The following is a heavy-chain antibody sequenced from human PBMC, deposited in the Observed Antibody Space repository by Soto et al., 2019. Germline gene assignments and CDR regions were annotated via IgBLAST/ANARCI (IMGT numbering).Heavy chain of an antibody. CDR1: GYSFDDYA. CDR3: AKEFNRLVWFGDCFYMDF. Sequence: EAQLVESGGGVAQPGRSLRLSCEGSGYSFDDYAMHWVRQAPGKGLEWVSGISWNSNRVAYADSVKGRFSISRYNVLNDVYLEMNSLRPEDTALYYCAKEFNRLVWFGDCFYMDFWGKGATVTVS. CDR2: ISWNSNRV. J-gene: IGHJ6*03. D-gene: IGHD3-10*01. V-gene: IGHV3-9*01.